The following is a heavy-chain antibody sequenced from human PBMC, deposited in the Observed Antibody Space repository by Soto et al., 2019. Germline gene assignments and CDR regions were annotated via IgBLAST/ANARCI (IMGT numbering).Heavy chain of an antibody. CDR3: ARDPGYCSGGSCYYFDY. D-gene: IGHD2-15*01. CDR1: GFTFSSDG. Sequence: GGSLRLSCAASGFTFSSDGMHWVRQAPGKGLEWVAVIWYDGSNKYYADSVKGRFTISRDNSKNTLYLQMNSLRAEDTAVYYCARDPGYCSGGSCYYFDYWGQGTLVTVSS. V-gene: IGHV3-33*01. CDR2: IWYDGSNK. J-gene: IGHJ4*02.